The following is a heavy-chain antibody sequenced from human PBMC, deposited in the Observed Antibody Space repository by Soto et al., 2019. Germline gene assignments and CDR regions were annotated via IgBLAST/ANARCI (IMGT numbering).Heavy chain of an antibody. CDR3: ARTTLSTVVTPRHFDY. CDR2: MNANSGDT. V-gene: IGHV1-8*01. CDR1: GYTFTSYD. J-gene: IGHJ4*02. D-gene: IGHD4-17*01. Sequence: QVQLVQSGAEVKKPGASVKVSWKASGYTFTSYDINWVRQATGQGLELMGWMNANSGDTGYAQKFQCRVTMTMNTPISTAYMELTSLRSEDTAVYYCARTTLSTVVTPRHFDYWGQGTLVTVSS.